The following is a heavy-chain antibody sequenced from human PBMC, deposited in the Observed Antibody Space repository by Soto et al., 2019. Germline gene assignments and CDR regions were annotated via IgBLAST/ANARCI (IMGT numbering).Heavy chain of an antibody. CDR3: AKSKPLVRASSDYFDY. D-gene: IGHD2-2*01. V-gene: IGHV3-23*01. CDR1: GFTFSNYA. J-gene: IGHJ4*02. CDR2: ISTSGGST. Sequence: EVQLLESGGGLVQPGGSLRLSCEASGFTFSNYAMSWVRQAPGKGLEWVSGISTSGGSTFYADSVKGRFAISRDNSKNTLYLLMSGLRAEDTAVYYCAKSKPLVRASSDYFDYWGQGTLVAVSS.